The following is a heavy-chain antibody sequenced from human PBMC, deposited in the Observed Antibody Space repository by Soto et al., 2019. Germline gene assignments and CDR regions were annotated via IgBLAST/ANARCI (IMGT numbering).Heavy chain of an antibody. Sequence: QFTLKHSGPPLVKPTQTLTLTCTVSGFSLTTPGLGVGWIRQPPGKALEWLTLVYWHDDKRYSSSLRDRLTIARDTSNNQVVLSMTNMDPEDSATYYCVRLMSTDTTGYFDYWGQGILVTVSS. D-gene: IGHD1-1*01. CDR3: VRLMSTDTTGYFDY. V-gene: IGHV2-5*01. CDR1: GFSLTTPGLG. J-gene: IGHJ4*02. CDR2: VYWHDDK.